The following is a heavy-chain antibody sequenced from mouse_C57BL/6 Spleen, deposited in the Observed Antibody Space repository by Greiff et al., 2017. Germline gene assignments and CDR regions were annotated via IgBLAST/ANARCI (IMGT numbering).Heavy chain of an antibody. D-gene: IGHD1-1*01. J-gene: IGHJ2*01. Sequence: QVQLQQSGAELVRPGTSVKVSCKASGYAFTNYLIEWVKQRPGQGLEWIGVINPGSGGTNYNEKFKGKATLTADKSSSTAYMQLSSLTSEDSAVYFCARGGYGSSDFDYWGQGTTLTVSS. V-gene: IGHV1-54*01. CDR1: GYAFTNYL. CDR3: ARGGYGSSDFDY. CDR2: INPGSGGT.